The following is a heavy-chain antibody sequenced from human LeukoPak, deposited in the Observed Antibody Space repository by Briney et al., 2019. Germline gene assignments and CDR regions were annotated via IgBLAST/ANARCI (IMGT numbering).Heavy chain of an antibody. CDR3: AKDGGYYSSDYYGMDV. J-gene: IGHJ6*02. V-gene: IGHV3-23*01. CDR2: ISGSGSST. Sequence: HPGGSLRLSCAASGCTFSSYAMSWVRQAPGKGLEWVSAISGSGSSTYYADSVKGRFTISRDNSKNTLYLQMNSLRAEDTAVYYCAKDGGYYSSDYYGMDVWGQGTTVSVSS. D-gene: IGHD3-22*01. CDR1: GCTFSSYA.